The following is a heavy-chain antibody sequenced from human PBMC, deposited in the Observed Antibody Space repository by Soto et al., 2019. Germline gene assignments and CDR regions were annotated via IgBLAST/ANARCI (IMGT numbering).Heavy chain of an antibody. D-gene: IGHD2-2*02. V-gene: IGHV3-33*01. CDR3: ARDPDIVVVPAAIESSSWYSYFDY. Sequence: GGSLRLSCAASGFTFSSYGMHWVRQAPGKGLEWVAVIWYDGSNKYYADSVKGRFTISRDNSKNTLYLQMNSLRAEDTAVYYCARDPDIVVVPAAIESSSWYSYFDYGGQGTLVTVSS. CDR2: IWYDGSNK. CDR1: GFTFSSYG. J-gene: IGHJ4*02.